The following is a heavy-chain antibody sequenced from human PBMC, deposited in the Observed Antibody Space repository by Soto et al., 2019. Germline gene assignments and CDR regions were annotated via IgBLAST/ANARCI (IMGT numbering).Heavy chain of an antibody. CDR1: RGSFSGYY. J-gene: IGHJ4*02. V-gene: IGHV4-34*01. CDR2: INHSGST. Sequence: QVQLQQWGAGLLKPSETLSLTCAVYRGSFSGYYWSWIRQSPGTGLEWIGEINHSGSTNYNPSLTSRVTVSADTSKNQFSLKLSSVTAADTAVYYCASRGYPDYWGQGTLVTVSS. CDR3: ASRGYPDY. D-gene: IGHD3-22*01.